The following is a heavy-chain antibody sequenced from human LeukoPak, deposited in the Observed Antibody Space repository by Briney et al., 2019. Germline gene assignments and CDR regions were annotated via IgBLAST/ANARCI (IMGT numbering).Heavy chain of an antibody. CDR2: ISGSGGST. Sequence: GGSLRLSCAASGFTFSSYVMSWVRQAPGKGLEWVSAISGSGGSTYYADSVKGRFTISRDNSENTLYLQMNSLRAEDTAVYYCAKGSCSSSSCYVMYFLHWGQGTLVTVSS. CDR3: AKGSCSSSSCYVMYFLH. D-gene: IGHD2-2*01. V-gene: IGHV3-23*01. J-gene: IGHJ1*01. CDR1: GFTFSSYV.